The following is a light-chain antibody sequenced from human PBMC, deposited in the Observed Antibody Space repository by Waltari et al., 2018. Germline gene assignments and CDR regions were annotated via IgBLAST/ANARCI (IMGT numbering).Light chain of an antibody. V-gene: IGLV2-14*03. J-gene: IGLJ1*01. CDR3: CSYARSNTYV. CDR1: SNDVGGFNS. Sequence: QSALTQPASVSGSPGQSITLSCTGTSNDVGGFNSISWYQQHPGKAPKRTIYDVTKRPSGVSDRFSGSKSGNTASLTISGLQAEDEADYYCCSYARSNTYVFGTGTKVTVL. CDR2: DVT.